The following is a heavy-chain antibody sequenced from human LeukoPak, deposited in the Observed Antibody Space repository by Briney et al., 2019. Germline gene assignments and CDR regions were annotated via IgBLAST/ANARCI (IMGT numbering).Heavy chain of an antibody. CDR1: EFTFSSYA. Sequence: TGGSLRLSCAASEFTFSSYAMHWVRQAPGKGLDWVGDISYDGNNKYYADSVKGRFTISRDNSKNTLYLQMNSLRAEDTAVYYCARDLAMVRGVIGYWGQGTLVTVSS. CDR2: ISYDGNNK. D-gene: IGHD3-10*01. V-gene: IGHV3-30-3*01. J-gene: IGHJ4*02. CDR3: ARDLAMVRGVIGY.